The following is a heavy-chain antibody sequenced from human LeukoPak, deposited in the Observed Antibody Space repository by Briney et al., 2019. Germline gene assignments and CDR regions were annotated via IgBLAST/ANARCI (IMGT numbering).Heavy chain of an antibody. Sequence: GRTLRLSCAASGFTFSSYGMGWVRQAPGKGLGWVSAISGSGGSTYYADSVKGRFTISRDNSKNTLYLEMNSLRAEDRAVYYCAKDDVVVPADILFPVGSSNDYWGQGTLVTVSS. J-gene: IGHJ4*02. D-gene: IGHD2-2*01. V-gene: IGHV3-23*01. CDR1: GFTFSSYG. CDR2: ISGSGGST. CDR3: AKDDVVVPADILFPVGSSNDY.